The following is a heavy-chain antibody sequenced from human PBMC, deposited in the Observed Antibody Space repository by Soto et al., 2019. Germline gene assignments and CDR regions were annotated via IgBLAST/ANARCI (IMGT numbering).Heavy chain of an antibody. D-gene: IGHD3-22*01. Sequence: QVQLQQWGAGLLKPSETLSLTCAVYGGSFSGYYWSWIRQPPGKGLEWIGEINHSGSTNYNPSLMSRVTISVDTSKNQFSLKLSSVTAADTAVYYCATIPPADYYDSSGYTGIDAFDIWGQGTMVTVSS. V-gene: IGHV4-34*01. CDR3: ATIPPADYYDSSGYTGIDAFDI. J-gene: IGHJ3*02. CDR2: INHSGST. CDR1: GGSFSGYY.